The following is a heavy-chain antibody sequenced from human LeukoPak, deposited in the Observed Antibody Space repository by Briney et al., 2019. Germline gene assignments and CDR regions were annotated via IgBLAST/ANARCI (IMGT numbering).Heavy chain of an antibody. CDR3: ARAPMVRGVSDAFDI. CDR2: IYTSGST. V-gene: IGHV4-4*07. CDR1: GGSISGYY. D-gene: IGHD3-10*01. J-gene: IGHJ3*02. Sequence: SETLSLTCTVSGGSISGYYWSWIRQPAGKGLEWIGRIYTSGSTNYNPSLKSRVTMSVDTSKNQFSLKLSSVTAADTAVYYCARAPMVRGVSDAFDIWGQRTMVTVSS.